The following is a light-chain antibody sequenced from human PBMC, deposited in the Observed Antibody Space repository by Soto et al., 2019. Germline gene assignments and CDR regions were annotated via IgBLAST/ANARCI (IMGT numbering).Light chain of an antibody. J-gene: IGKJ2*01. CDR1: QSVSSSY. CDR3: QQYGSSPYT. Sequence: EIVLTQSPATLSLSPGEGATLSCRASQSVSSSYLAWYQQKPGQAPMLLIYGASSTATGIPDSFSGSGAGTNFILTISRLEPEDVAVYYCQQYGSSPYTFGQGTKLEIK. V-gene: IGKV3-20*01. CDR2: GAS.